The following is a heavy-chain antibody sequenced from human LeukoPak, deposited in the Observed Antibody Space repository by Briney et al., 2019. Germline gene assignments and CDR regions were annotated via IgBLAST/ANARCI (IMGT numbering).Heavy chain of an antibody. J-gene: IGHJ3*01. Sequence: PSGTLSLTCAVSGGSISSSNWWSGVRQPPGKGLEWIGEIYHTGNINYNPSLKSRVTISVDKSKNQFSLKLSSVTAADTAVYYCARVGYSYVAFDVWGQGTMVTVSS. CDR3: ARVGYSYVAFDV. CDR2: IYHTGNI. D-gene: IGHD5-18*01. CDR1: GGSISSSNW. V-gene: IGHV4-4*02.